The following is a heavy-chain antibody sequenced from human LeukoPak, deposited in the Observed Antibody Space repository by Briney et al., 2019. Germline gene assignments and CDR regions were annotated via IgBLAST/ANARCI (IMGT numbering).Heavy chain of an antibody. D-gene: IGHD4-17*01. CDR3: ARDRRGAYGDYATSY. Sequence: ASVKVSCKASGGTFSSYAISWVRQAPGQGLEWMGWINPNSGGTNYAQKFQGRVTMTRDTSTSTAYMELSRLTSDDTAVYYCARDRRGAYGDYATSYWGQGTLVTVSS. CDR2: INPNSGGT. V-gene: IGHV1-2*02. CDR1: GGTFSSYA. J-gene: IGHJ4*02.